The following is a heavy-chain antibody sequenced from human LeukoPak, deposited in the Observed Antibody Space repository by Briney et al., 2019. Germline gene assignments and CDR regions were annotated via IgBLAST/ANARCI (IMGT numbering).Heavy chain of an antibody. CDR1: GFTFDDYA. Sequence: SGRSLRLSCAASGFTFDDYAMHWVRQAPGKGLEWVSAISGSGGSTYYADSVKGRFTISRDNSKNTLYLQMNSLRAEDTAVYYCAKVPWDDFWSRGYYFDYWGQGTLVTVSS. D-gene: IGHD3-3*01. CDR3: AKVPWDDFWSRGYYFDY. V-gene: IGHV3-23*01. CDR2: ISGSGGST. J-gene: IGHJ4*02.